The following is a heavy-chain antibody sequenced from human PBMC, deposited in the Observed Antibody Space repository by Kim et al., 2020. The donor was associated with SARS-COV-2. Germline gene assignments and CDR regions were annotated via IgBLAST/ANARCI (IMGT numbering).Heavy chain of an antibody. J-gene: IGHJ6*02. CDR2: INWNSGRI. V-gene: IGHV3-9*01. CDR1: GFAFDDYA. CDR3: AKDYSTSSIDRYGMDV. D-gene: IGHD6-13*01. Sequence: GGSLRLSCTASGFAFDDYAMHWVRQAPGKGLGWVSLINWNSGRIVYADSVKGRFTISRDNAKNSLYLQMNSLRAEDTASYYCAKDYSTSSIDRYGMDVWGQGTTVIVSS.